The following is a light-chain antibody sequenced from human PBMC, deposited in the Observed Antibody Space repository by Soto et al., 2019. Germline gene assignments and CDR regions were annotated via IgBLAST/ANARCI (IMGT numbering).Light chain of an antibody. Sequence: QSALTQPASVSGSPGLSIAISCTGTSRDVGGYNSVSWYQQQPGKVPKLMIYDVSNRPSGVSNRFSGSKPGNTASLTISGLQAEDEGDYYCSSYTTGGSYVFGTGTKVTVL. CDR2: DVS. CDR1: SRDVGGYNS. CDR3: SSYTTGGSYV. V-gene: IGLV2-14*01. J-gene: IGLJ1*01.